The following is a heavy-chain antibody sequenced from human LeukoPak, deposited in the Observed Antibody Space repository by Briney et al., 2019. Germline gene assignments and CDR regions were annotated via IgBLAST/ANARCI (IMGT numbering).Heavy chain of an antibody. CDR2: IIPILGIA. CDR1: GYTFTGYY. V-gene: IGHV1-69*04. D-gene: IGHD1-14*01. J-gene: IGHJ6*02. Sequence: ASVKVSCKASGYTFTGYYMHWVRQAPGRGLEWMGRIIPILGIANYAQKFQGRVTITADKSTSTAYMELSSLRSEDTAVYYCARDLRNVAYYYGMDVWGQGTTVTVSS. CDR3: ARDLRNVAYYYGMDV.